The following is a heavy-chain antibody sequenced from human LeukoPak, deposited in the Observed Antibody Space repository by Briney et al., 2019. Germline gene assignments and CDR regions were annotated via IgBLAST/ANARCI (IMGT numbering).Heavy chain of an antibody. V-gene: IGHV3-49*03. CDR3: TRGSIVGAAAGWFDP. Sequence: GGSLRLSCTASGLTFGDYAMSWFRQAPGKGLEWVGFIRSKAYGGTTEYAASVKGRFTISRDDSKSIAYLQMNSLKTEDTAVYYCTRGSIVGAAAGWFDPWGQGTLVTVSS. CDR1: GLTFGDYA. CDR2: IRSKAYGGTT. D-gene: IGHD1-26*01. J-gene: IGHJ5*02.